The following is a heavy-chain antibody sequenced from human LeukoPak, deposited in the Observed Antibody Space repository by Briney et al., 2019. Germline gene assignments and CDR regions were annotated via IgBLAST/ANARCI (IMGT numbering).Heavy chain of an antibody. CDR3: ARGYCSGGSCYSVLWFDP. Sequence: ASVKVSCKASGYTFTSYGISWVRQAPGQGLEWMRWISAYNGNTNYAQKLQGRVTMTTDTSTSTAYMELRSLRSDDTAVYYCARGYCSGGSCYSVLWFDPWGQGTLVTVSS. CDR2: ISAYNGNT. J-gene: IGHJ5*02. D-gene: IGHD2-15*01. CDR1: GYTFTSYG. V-gene: IGHV1-18*01.